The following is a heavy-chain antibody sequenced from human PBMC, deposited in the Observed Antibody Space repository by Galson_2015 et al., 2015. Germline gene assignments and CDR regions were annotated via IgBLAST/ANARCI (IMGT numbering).Heavy chain of an antibody. Sequence: SLRLSCAASGFAFSSYSMNWVRQAPGKGLEWVSCIISSSSTIHYADSVKGRFTISRDNAKNSLYLQVNSLRDEDTAVYYCARDHYSSSGLDYWGQGTLVTVSS. CDR2: IISSSSTI. V-gene: IGHV3-48*02. CDR3: ARDHYSSSGLDY. CDR1: GFAFSSYS. D-gene: IGHD6-6*01. J-gene: IGHJ4*02.